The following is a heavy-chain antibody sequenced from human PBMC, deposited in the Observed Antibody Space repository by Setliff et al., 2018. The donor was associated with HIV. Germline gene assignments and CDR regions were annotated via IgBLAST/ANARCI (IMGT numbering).Heavy chain of an antibody. J-gene: IGHJ2*01. D-gene: IGHD3-22*01. CDR3: ARDRAGYYERYWHFDL. Sequence: PGGSLRLSCAASGFTFSNYWMNWVRQAPGKGLVWVSRINSDGRSTTYADSVKGRFTISRDNAKNSLYLQMNSLRAEDTAVYHCARDRAGYYERYWHFDLWGRGTLVTVSS. V-gene: IGHV3-74*01. CDR1: GFTFSNYW. CDR2: INSDGRST.